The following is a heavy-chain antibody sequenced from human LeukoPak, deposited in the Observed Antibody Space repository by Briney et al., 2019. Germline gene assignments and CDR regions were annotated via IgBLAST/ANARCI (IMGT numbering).Heavy chain of an antibody. D-gene: IGHD4-23*01. J-gene: IGHJ4*02. CDR3: AKGPTVVTYYFDY. Sequence: GGSLRLSCADSGFTVGTNYMSWVRQAPGKGLEWVSTIYAGGSTYYADSVKGRFTISRDSSKNTLYFQMNSLRAEDTAVYYCAKGPTVVTYYFDYWGQGTLVTVSS. CDR2: IYAGGST. V-gene: IGHV3-53*01. CDR1: GFTVGTNY.